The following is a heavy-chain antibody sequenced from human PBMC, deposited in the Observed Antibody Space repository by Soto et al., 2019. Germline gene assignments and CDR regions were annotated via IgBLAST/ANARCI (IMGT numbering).Heavy chain of an antibody. D-gene: IGHD3-3*01. V-gene: IGHV3-33*01. CDR2: IWYDGSNK. CDR3: AREKNPYDFWSGYYETQNWFDP. J-gene: IGHJ5*02. Sequence: PGGSLRLSCAASGFTFSSYGMHWVRQAPGKGLEWVAVIWYDGSNKYYADSVKGRFTISRDNSKNTLYLQMNSLRAEDTAVYYCAREKNPYDFWSGYYETQNWFDPWGQGTLVTVSS. CDR1: GFTFSSYG.